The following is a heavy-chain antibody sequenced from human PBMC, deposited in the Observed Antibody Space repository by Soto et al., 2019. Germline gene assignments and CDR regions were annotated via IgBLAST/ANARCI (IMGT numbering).Heavy chain of an antibody. J-gene: IGHJ4*02. V-gene: IGHV3-33*01. CDR1: GFTFSSYG. Sequence: QVQLVESGGGVVQPGRSLRLSCAASGFTFSSYGMHWVRQAPGKGLEWVAVIWYDGSNKYYADSVKGRFTISGDNSKNTLYLQMNSLRAEDTAVYYCARGSARSPFDYWGQGTLVTVSS. CDR2: IWYDGSNK. CDR3: ARGSARSPFDY. D-gene: IGHD6-6*01.